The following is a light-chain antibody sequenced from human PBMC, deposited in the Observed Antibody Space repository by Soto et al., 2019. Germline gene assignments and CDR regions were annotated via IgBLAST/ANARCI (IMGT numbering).Light chain of an antibody. J-gene: IGLJ1*01. CDR3: CSYAGSYSYD. CDR2: DVN. Sequence: ALTQPRSVSGSPGQSVTISCTGTSSDVGGFNSVSWYQQHPGKAPKLMIYDVNKRPSGVPDRFSGSKSGSTASLTISGLQAEDEADYYCCSYAGSYSYDFATGTKVTVL. V-gene: IGLV2-11*01. CDR1: SSDVGGFNS.